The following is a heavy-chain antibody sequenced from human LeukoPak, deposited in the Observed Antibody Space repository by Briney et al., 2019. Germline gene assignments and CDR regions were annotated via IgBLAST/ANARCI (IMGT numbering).Heavy chain of an antibody. J-gene: IGHJ6*03. D-gene: IGHD3-10*02. CDR2: ISYSGAT. V-gene: IGHV4-59*11. Sequence: SETLSLTCSVSGGSMSSHYWSWIRQPPGKGLEWIGYISYSGATKYNPSLKSRVTTSIDTSKNQFSLGLSSVTAADTAVYYCVRDSVHGDYFYMDVWGKGTTVTVSS. CDR3: VRDSVHGDYFYMDV. CDR1: GGSMSSHY.